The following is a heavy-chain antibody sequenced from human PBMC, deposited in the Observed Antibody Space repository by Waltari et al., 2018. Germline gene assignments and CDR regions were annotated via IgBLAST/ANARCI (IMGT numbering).Heavy chain of an antibody. J-gene: IGHJ6*02. D-gene: IGHD2-2*01. V-gene: IGHV4-30-4*08. CDR2: SYYSWST. Sequence: QVQLQESGPGLVKPSPTLSLTCTVSGGSISSGDYYWSWIRQPPGKGLEWIGYSYYSWSTYSNPSLKSRVTISVDTSKNQFSLKLSSVTAADTAVYYCARDGSYCSSTSCQLNVHYGMDVWGQGTTVTVSS. CDR1: GGSISSGDYY. CDR3: ARDGSYCSSTSCQLNVHYGMDV.